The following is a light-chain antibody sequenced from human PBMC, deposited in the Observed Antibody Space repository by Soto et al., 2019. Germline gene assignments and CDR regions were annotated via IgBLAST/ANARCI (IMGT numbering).Light chain of an antibody. J-gene: IGKJ2*01. V-gene: IGKV3-20*01. Sequence: IVLTQSPGTLSFSPGERATLSCRASQSVSSGFLAWYQHKPGQAPRLLIFGASTRATGIPDRFSGSGSGTDFTLTISRLEPEDFAIYYCQQYGGSPPYTFGQGTKLEIK. CDR3: QQYGGSPPYT. CDR1: QSVSSGF. CDR2: GAS.